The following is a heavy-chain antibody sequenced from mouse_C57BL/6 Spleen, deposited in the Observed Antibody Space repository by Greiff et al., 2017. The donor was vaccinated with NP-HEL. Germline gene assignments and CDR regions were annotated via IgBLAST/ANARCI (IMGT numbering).Heavy chain of an antibody. CDR1: GYTFTSYW. CDR2: IYPGSGST. D-gene: IGHD2-4*01. CDR3: ARPYDYDGDWYFDV. J-gene: IGHJ1*03. Sequence: QVQLQQPGAELVKPGASVKMSCKASGYTFTSYWITWVKQRPGQGLEWIGDIYPGSGSTNYNEKFKSKATLTVDTSSSTAYMQLSSLTSEDSAVYYCARPYDYDGDWYFDVWGTGTTVTVSS. V-gene: IGHV1-55*01.